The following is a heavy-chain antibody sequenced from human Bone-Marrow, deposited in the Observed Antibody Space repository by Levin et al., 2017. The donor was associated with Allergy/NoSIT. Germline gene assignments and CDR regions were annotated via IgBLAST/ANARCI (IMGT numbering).Heavy chain of an antibody. CDR2: ISYDGTKK. Sequence: GGSLRLSCAASGFSFSNYAMYWVRQAPGKGLEWVALISYDGTKKKFADSVKGRFTISRDNSKNTLDLQMNSLRTGDTAVYYCAKAEVAFDVWGQGTLVTVSS. D-gene: IGHD3-3*02. V-gene: IGHV3-30*18. J-gene: IGHJ4*02. CDR3: AKAEVAFDV. CDR1: GFSFSNYA.